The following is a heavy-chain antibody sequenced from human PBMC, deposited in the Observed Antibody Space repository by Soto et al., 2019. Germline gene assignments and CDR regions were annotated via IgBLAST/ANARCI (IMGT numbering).Heavy chain of an antibody. CDR1: GFTFSSYA. CDR2: ISGSGGST. V-gene: IGHV3-23*01. CDR3: AKDLNYYGSGSYYLDAFDI. Sequence: EVQLLESGGGLVQPGGSLRLSCAASGFTFSSYAMSWVRQAPGKGLEWVSAISGSGGSTYYADSVKGRFTISRDNSKNTLYLQMNSLRPEDTAVYYCAKDLNYYGSGSYYLDAFDIWGQGTMVTVSS. J-gene: IGHJ3*02. D-gene: IGHD3-10*01.